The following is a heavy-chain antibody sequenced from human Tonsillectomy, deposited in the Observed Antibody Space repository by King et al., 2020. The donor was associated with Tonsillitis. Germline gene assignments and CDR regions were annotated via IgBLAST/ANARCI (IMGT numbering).Heavy chain of an antibody. CDR3: ARDLWGYSWFDP. CDR1: GGSITSYY. V-gene: IGHV4-59*01. CDR2: IYYRGST. Sequence: VQLQESGPGLVKPSETLSLTCTVSGGSITSYYWNWIRQPPGKGLEWIGYIYYRGSTHYNPSLKSRVTISFDTSKNHFSLKLRSVTAADTAFYFCARDLWGYSWFDPWGQGTLVTVSS. D-gene: IGHD3-16*01. J-gene: IGHJ5*02.